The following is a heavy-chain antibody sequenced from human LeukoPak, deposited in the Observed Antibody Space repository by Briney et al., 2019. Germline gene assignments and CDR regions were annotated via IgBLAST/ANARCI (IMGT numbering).Heavy chain of an antibody. CDR1: GFILSNAW. Sequence: PGGSLRLSCAASGFILSNAWMSWVRQAPGKGLEWVGRIKSKSDGGTRDYAAPVKDRFSISRDDSENTLYLQMNSLKTEDTAVYYCTTVYCSSTSCLDYWGQGTLVTVSS. CDR2: IKSKSDGGTR. CDR3: TTVYCSSTSCLDY. D-gene: IGHD2-2*01. J-gene: IGHJ4*02. V-gene: IGHV3-15*01.